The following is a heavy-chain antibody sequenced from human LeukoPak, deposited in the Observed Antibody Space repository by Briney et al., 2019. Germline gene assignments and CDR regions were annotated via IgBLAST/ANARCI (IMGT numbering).Heavy chain of an antibody. J-gene: IGHJ6*02. CDR2: IYHSGST. Sequence: PGGSLRLSCAASGFTFDDYAMHWVRQPPGKGLEWIGYIYHSGSTNYNPSLKSRVTISVDTSKKQFSLKLSSVTAADTAVYYCARQFDSYYGMDVWGQGTTVTVSS. V-gene: IGHV4-59*08. CDR1: GFTFDDYA. CDR3: ARQFDSYYGMDV.